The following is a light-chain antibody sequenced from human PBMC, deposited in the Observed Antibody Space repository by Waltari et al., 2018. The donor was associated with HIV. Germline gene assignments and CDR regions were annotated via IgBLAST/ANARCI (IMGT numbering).Light chain of an antibody. J-gene: IGLJ3*02. CDR1: SSDVGGYNY. V-gene: IGLV2-8*01. Sequence: QSALTQPPSVSGSPGQSVTISCTGTSSDVGGYNYVSWYQQHPGKAPKFMIFDVSKRPSGVPDRFSGSKSGNTASLTISGLQAEDEADYYCSSYTSSSPVVFGGGTKLTVL. CDR3: SSYTSSSPVV. CDR2: DVS.